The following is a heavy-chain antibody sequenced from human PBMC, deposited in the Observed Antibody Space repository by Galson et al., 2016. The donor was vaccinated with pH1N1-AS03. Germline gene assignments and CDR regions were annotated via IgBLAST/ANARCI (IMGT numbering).Heavy chain of an antibody. CDR3: ARDCYASSGYFKDPFDY. J-gene: IGHJ4*02. CDR1: GFTFAGYG. Sequence: SLKLSCTASGFTFAGYGMRWVRQAPGQGLEWISGINRRGGITGYADSVQGRFTITRDTAKKSLYLQMNRLRVEDTAFYYCARDCYASSGYFKDPFDYWGQGALVTVSS. V-gene: IGHV3-20*04. CDR2: INRRGGIT. D-gene: IGHD3-22*01.